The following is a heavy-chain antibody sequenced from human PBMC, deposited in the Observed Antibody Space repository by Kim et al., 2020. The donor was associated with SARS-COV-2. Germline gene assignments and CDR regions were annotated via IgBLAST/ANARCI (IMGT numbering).Heavy chain of an antibody. V-gene: IGHV3-23*01. Sequence: GGSLRLSCAASGFSFGTFTMSWVRQAPGKGLEWVSSIAPGGSSTYYADSVKGRLSNSRDNSTSTSFLQFNSLRVEDTAVYYCAKDRDSSSWYGYFQSWG. CDR1: GFSFGTFT. J-gene: IGHJ1*01. D-gene: IGHD6-13*01. CDR3: AKDRDSSSWYGYFQS. CDR2: IAPGGSST.